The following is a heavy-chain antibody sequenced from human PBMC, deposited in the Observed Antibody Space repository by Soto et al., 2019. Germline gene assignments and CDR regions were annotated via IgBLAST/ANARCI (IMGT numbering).Heavy chain of an antibody. V-gene: IGHV5-51*01. Sequence: GESLKISCKAPGYSFATYWIGWVLQMPGKGLEWMGVIYPGDSRTRYSPSFQGQVTVSADKSINTAYLQWNSLKDSDTAIYYCARPANTVADHFDLWGQGTPVTVS. CDR2: IYPGDSRT. CDR3: ARPANTVADHFDL. J-gene: IGHJ4*02. D-gene: IGHD4-17*01. CDR1: GYSFATYW.